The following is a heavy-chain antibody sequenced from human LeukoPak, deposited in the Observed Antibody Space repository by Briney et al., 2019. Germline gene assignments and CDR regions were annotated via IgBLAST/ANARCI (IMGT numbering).Heavy chain of an antibody. V-gene: IGHV4-30-4*01. CDR2: IYYSGST. Sequence: SETLSLTCTVSGGSISSGYYYWTWIRQPPGQGLECIGYIYYSGSTYYNPSLKSRVTISVDTSKNQFSLKLSSVTAADTAVYYCARGSYYYGSGSYGYAFDIWGQGTMVTVSS. J-gene: IGHJ3*02. CDR1: GGSISSGYYY. D-gene: IGHD3-10*01. CDR3: ARGSYYYGSGSYGYAFDI.